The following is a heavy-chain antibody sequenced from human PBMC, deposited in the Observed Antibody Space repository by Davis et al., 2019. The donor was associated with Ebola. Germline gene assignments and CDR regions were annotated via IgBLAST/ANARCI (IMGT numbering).Heavy chain of an antibody. J-gene: IGHJ4*02. Sequence: GESLKISCKGSGYSFTSYWIGWVRQMPGKGLEWMGIIYPGDSDTRYSPSFQGQVTISADKSISTAYLQWSSLKASDTAIYYCARVGYYGSSGYYYPNDYWGQGTLITVSS. CDR2: IYPGDSDT. CDR3: ARVGYYGSSGYYYPNDY. D-gene: IGHD3-22*01. V-gene: IGHV5-51*01. CDR1: GYSFTSYW.